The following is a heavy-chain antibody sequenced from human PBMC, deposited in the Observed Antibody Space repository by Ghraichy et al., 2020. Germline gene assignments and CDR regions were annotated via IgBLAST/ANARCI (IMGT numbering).Heavy chain of an antibody. Sequence: SETLSLTCTVSGGSFSSPDSYWGWIRQPPGKGLEWIAHIYYSGTSYYNPALRSRVSISVDTSKKQFSLRLSSVTAADTATHYCARRFCDGGACYNGYYFDFWGQGTLVTVSS. CDR2: IYYSGTS. CDR1: GGSFSSPDSY. V-gene: IGHV4-39*01. D-gene: IGHD2-21*02. CDR3: ARRFCDGGACYNGYYFDF. J-gene: IGHJ4*02.